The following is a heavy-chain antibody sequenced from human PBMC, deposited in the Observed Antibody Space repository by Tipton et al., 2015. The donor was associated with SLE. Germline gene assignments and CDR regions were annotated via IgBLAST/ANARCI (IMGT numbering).Heavy chain of an antibody. D-gene: IGHD5/OR15-5a*01. CDR2: IYTFGGT. J-gene: IGHJ4*02. CDR1: GDSVSSGGYY. Sequence: TLSLTCTVSGDSVSSGGYYWTWIRQPAGEGLGWIGQIYTFGGTNYNPSLKSRVTMSLDASKNQFSLKLTSVTATDTAVYYCARESLSRLDYWGQGMLVTVSS. CDR3: ARESLSRLDY. V-gene: IGHV4-61*09.